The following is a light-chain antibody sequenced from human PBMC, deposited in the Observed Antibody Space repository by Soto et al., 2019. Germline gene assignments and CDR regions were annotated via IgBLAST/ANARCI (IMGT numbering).Light chain of an antibody. J-gene: IGKJ4*01. V-gene: IGKV3-20*01. CDR1: QSVSSSY. CDR2: GAS. CDR3: QQYGSSPKLT. Sequence: EIVLTQSPGTLSLSPGERATLSCRASQSVSSSYLACYHQKPGQAPRLLIYGASSRATSIPDRFSGSGSGTDFTLTISRLEPEDFAVYYCQQYGSSPKLTFGGGTKVEIK.